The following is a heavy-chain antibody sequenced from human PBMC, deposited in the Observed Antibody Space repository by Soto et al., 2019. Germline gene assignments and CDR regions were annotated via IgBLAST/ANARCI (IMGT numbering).Heavy chain of an antibody. CDR2: ISAYNGNT. J-gene: IGHJ4*02. D-gene: IGHD1-26*01. CDR1: GYTLSSHC. Sequence: GASVKVTCAASGYTLSSHCISWVRQAPGQGLEWMGWISAYNGNTNYAQKLQGRVTMTTDTSTSTAYMELRSLRSDDTAVYYCARDLGGAPAYWGQGTLVTVSS. V-gene: IGHV1-18*01. CDR3: ARDLGGAPAY.